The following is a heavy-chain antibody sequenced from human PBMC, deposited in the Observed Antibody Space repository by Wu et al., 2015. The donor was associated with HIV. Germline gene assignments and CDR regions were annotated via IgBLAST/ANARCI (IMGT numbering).Heavy chain of an antibody. D-gene: IGHD4/OR15-4a*01. CDR2: INPSGGST. J-gene: IGHJ4*02. V-gene: IGHV1-46*01. CDR1: GYILTSYY. Sequence: VQLVQSGPDVKTPGASVKVSCKASGYILTSYYMNWVRQAPGQGLEWMGIINPSGGSTRYAQNFQGRVTMTRDTSTNSVYMEMSSLRFDDTAVYYCARSHDYGGSSGLDSWGQGTLVTVSS. CDR3: ARSHDYGGSSGLDS.